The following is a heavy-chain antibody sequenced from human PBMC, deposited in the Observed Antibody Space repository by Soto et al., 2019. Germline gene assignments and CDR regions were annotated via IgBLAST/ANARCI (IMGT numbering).Heavy chain of an antibody. CDR1: GGSISSGDYY. V-gene: IGHV4-30-4*01. CDR3: ARLGKALDI. J-gene: IGHJ3*02. CDR2: IYYSGST. D-gene: IGHD1-26*01. Sequence: QVQLQESGPGLVKPSQTLSLTCTVSGGSISSGDYYWNWIRQSPGKGLEWIGYIYYSGSTNYNPSLTSRLAISRDTSKNQVSLKLTSVTAADTAVYYCARLGKALDIWGQGTMVTVSS.